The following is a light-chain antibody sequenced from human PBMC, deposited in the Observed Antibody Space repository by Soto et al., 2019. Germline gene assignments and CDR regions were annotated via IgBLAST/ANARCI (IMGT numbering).Light chain of an antibody. CDR2: EVS. J-gene: IGLJ2*01. CDR1: SSDVGGYNY. Sequence: QSALTQPPSASGSPGQSVTISCTGTSSDVGGYNYVSWYQQHPGKAPKLMIYEVSQRPSGVPDRFSGSKSGNTASLPVSGLQAEDEADYYCSSYAGSNNLVFGGGTKLTVL. V-gene: IGLV2-8*01. CDR3: SSYAGSNNLV.